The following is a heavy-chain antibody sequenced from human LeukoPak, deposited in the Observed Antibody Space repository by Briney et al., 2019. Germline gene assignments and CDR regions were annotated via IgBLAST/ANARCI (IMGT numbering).Heavy chain of an antibody. D-gene: IGHD2-8*02. Sequence: GGSLRLSCAASGFTFSSYAMHGVRQAPGKGLEGVAVISYDGSNKYYADSVKGRFTISRDNSKNTLYLQMNSLRAEDTAVYYCARDLVGGSLDYWGQGTLVTVSS. J-gene: IGHJ4*02. CDR1: GFTFSSYA. V-gene: IGHV3-30*04. CDR3: ARDLVGGSLDY. CDR2: ISYDGSNK.